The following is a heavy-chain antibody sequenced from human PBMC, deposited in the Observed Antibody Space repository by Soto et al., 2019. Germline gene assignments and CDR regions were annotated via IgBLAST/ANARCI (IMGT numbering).Heavy chain of an antibody. V-gene: IGHV4-30-2*01. CDR3: ARGGRRSYDILTGYRHTGPGWFDP. CDR2: IYHSGST. D-gene: IGHD3-9*01. CDR1: GGSISSGGYS. J-gene: IGHJ5*02. Sequence: PSETLSLTCAVSGGSISSGGYSWSWIRQPPGKGLEWIGYIYHSGSTYYNPPLKSRVTISVDTSKNQFSLKLSSVTAADTAVYYCARGGRRSYDILTGYRHTGPGWFDPWGRGTLVTVSS.